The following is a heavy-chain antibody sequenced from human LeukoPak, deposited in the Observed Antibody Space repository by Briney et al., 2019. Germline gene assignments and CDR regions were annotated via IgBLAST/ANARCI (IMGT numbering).Heavy chain of an antibody. J-gene: IGHJ4*02. CDR1: GITLSNYG. Sequence: QPGGSLRLSCAVSGITLSNYGMSWVRRAPGKGLEWVAGSSGSGGGTNYADSVKGRFTISRDNSKNTLYLQMNRLRAEDTAVYFCAKTTVGYSSGRYPGWPADCWGQGTLVTVSS. V-gene: IGHV3-23*01. CDR3: AKTTVGYSSGRYPGWPADC. CDR2: SSGSGGGT. D-gene: IGHD6-19*01.